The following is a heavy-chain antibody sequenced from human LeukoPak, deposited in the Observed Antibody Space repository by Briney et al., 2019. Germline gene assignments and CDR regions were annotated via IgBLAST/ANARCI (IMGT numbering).Heavy chain of an antibody. CDR3: ARNRDSSWYWFDP. CDR1: GGSISSHY. CDR2: IYYSGST. Sequence: SETLSLTCTVSGGSISSHYWSWIRQPPGKGLEWIGYIYYSGSTNYYPSLKSRVTISVDTSKNQFSLKLSSVTAADTAVYYCARNRDSSWYWFDPWGQGTLVTVSS. V-gene: IGHV4-59*11. J-gene: IGHJ5*02. D-gene: IGHD6-13*01.